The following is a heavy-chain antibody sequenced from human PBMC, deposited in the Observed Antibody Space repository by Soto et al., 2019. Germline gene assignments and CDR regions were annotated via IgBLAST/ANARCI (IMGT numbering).Heavy chain of an antibody. CDR3: ARGYYDRSGYTGFDY. Sequence: GGSLRLSCAASGFTFSDYYMSWIRQAPGKGLEWVSYISSSSSYTNYADSVKGRFAISRDNAKNSLYLQMNSLRAEDTAVYYCARGYYDRSGYTGFDYWGQGTLVTVSS. D-gene: IGHD3-22*01. CDR2: ISSSSSYT. CDR1: GFTFSDYY. V-gene: IGHV3-11*06. J-gene: IGHJ4*02.